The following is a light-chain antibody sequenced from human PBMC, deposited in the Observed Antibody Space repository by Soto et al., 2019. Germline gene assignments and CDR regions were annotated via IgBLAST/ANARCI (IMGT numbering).Light chain of an antibody. CDR3: QSYDISLQNYV. CDR1: TSNIGAPYD. J-gene: IGLJ1*01. Sequence: QSVLTQPPSVSGAPGQRVSISYTGSTSNIGAPYDVHWYQHLPGTAPKLLIYGDNNRPSGVPDRFSGSKSGTSASLAITRLQAEDEADYYCQSYDISLQNYVFGTGTKLTVL. CDR2: GDN. V-gene: IGLV1-40*01.